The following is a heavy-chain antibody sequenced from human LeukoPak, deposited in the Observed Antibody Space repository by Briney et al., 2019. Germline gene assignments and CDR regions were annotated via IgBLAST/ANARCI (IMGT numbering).Heavy chain of an antibody. CDR3: ARGCSGGSCYSRAFDI. D-gene: IGHD2-15*01. J-gene: IGHJ3*02. CDR2: IYSGGST. Sequence: GGSLRLSCAASGFTVSSNYMSWVRQAPGKGLEWVSVIYSGGSTYYADSVKGRFTISRDNSKNTLYLQMNSLRAEDTAVYHCARGCSGGSCYSRAFDIWGQGTMVTVSS. CDR1: GFTVSSNY. V-gene: IGHV3-66*01.